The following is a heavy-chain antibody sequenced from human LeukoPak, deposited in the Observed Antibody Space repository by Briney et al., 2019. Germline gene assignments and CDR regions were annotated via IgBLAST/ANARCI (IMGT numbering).Heavy chain of an antibody. J-gene: IGHJ6*03. CDR3: ARMMYARRYYMDV. CDR2: INPNSGDT. D-gene: IGHD2-8*01. V-gene: IGHV1-2*02. Sequence: ASVKVSCKASGYTLTAYHMHWVRQTPGQGLEWMGWINPNSGDTNYAQKFQGRVTMTRDTSISTAYMELSRLRFDDTAVYYCARMMYARRYYMDVWGKGTTVTVSS. CDR1: GYTLTAYH.